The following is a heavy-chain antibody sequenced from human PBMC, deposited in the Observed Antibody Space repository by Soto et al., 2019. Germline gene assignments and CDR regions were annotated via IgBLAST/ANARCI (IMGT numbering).Heavy chain of an antibody. D-gene: IGHD3-3*01. CDR3: ARGCPPYYDFSSGYTPRRGGAANWFDP. Sequence: PSETLSLTCAVYGGSFSGYYWSWIRQPPGKGLEWNGEINHSGSTNYTPSLKSRVSISVDTSKTQFSLKLTSVTAADTAVYYCARGCPPYYDFSSGYTPRRGGAANWFDPWGQGTLVTVSS. CDR2: INHSGST. J-gene: IGHJ5*02. CDR1: GGSFSGYY. V-gene: IGHV4-34*01.